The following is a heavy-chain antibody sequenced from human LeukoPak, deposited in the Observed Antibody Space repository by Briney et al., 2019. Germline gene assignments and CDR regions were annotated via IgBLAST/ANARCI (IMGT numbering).Heavy chain of an antibody. J-gene: IGHJ4*02. CDR3: ARVITIFGDQYYLDY. CDR2: IYYSGST. D-gene: IGHD3-3*01. V-gene: IGHV4-59*01. CDR1: GGSLSSSY. Sequence: SETLSLTCTVSGGSLSSSYWSWIRQPPGKGLEWIGYIYYSGSTNYNPSLKSRVTISVDTSKNHSSLKLSSVTAADTAVYYCARVITIFGDQYYLDYWGQGTLVTVSS.